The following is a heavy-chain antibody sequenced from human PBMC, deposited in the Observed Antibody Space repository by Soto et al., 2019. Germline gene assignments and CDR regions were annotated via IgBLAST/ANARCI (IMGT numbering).Heavy chain of an antibody. CDR2: TYYRSKWYN. Sequence: SQTLSLTCAISGDSVSSNSAAWNWIRQSPSRGLEWLGRTYYRSKWYNDYAVSVKSRITINPDTSKNQFSLQLNSVTPEDTTVYYCAMVYDSSGYDAFDIWGQGTMVTVSS. D-gene: IGHD3-22*01. V-gene: IGHV6-1*01. CDR1: GDSVSSNSAA. CDR3: AMVYDSSGYDAFDI. J-gene: IGHJ3*02.